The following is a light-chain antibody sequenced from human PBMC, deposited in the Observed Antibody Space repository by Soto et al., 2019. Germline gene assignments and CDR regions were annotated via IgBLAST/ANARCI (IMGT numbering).Light chain of an antibody. Sequence: EIALTQSPATLSVSPGERATLSCRASQSVSTKLAWYQQKFGQAPRLLIYGASTRDTGIPARFSGSGSGTDFTLTISSLQSEDSAVYYCQQYSDWPPWTFGQGTKVEIK. CDR2: GAS. CDR1: QSVSTK. J-gene: IGKJ1*01. V-gene: IGKV3D-15*01. CDR3: QQYSDWPPWT.